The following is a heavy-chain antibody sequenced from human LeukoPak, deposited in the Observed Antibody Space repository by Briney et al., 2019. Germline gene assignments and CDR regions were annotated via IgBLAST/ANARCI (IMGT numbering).Heavy chain of an antibody. V-gene: IGHV3-53*01. CDR3: AKGTQFGSTHWFDP. J-gene: IGHJ5*02. CDR2: ISVGHST. Sequence: GSLRLSCAASGFTVSSNYMNWVRQAPGKGLDWVSTISVGHSTNYADSVKGRFTISRDNSKNTLYLQMNSLRAEDTAVYYCAKGTQFGSTHWFDPWGQGTLVTVSS. D-gene: IGHD3-16*01. CDR1: GFTVSSNY.